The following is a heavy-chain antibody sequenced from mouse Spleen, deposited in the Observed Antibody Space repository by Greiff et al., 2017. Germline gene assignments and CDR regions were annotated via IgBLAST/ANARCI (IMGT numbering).Heavy chain of an antibody. D-gene: IGHD2-1*01. CDR2: ISDGGSYT. CDR1: GFTFSSYA. V-gene: IGHV5-4*01. Sequence: EVKLMESGGGLVKPGGSLKLSCAASGFTFSSYAMSWVRQTPEKRLEWVATISDGGSYTYYPDNVKGRFTISRDNAKNNLYLQMSHLKSEDTAMYYCARDNYGNLFDYWGQGTTLTVSS. J-gene: IGHJ2*01. CDR3: ARDNYGNLFDY.